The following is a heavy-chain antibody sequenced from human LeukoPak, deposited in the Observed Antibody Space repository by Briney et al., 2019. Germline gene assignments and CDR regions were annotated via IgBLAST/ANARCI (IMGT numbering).Heavy chain of an antibody. J-gene: IGHJ4*02. D-gene: IGHD3-10*01. V-gene: IGHV1-18*01. CDR1: GYTFTIYV. CDR2: ISAYNGNT. Sequence: AAVKVSCKASGYTFTIYVTSLVRQAPGQGLECMGWISAYNGNTNYAQKLEGRVAMTSDRSTSTDCMELRGLRSDDTAVYYCARKLHHGGDLGYWGEGAVVTVSS. CDR3: ARKLHHGGDLGY.